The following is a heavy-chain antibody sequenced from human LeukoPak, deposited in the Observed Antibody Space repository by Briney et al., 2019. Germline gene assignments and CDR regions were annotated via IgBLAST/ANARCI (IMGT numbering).Heavy chain of an antibody. J-gene: IGHJ3*02. D-gene: IGHD3-16*02. CDR3: VSGNDPDYVWGTYRLDVFDI. CDR1: GYTFRDYS. Sequence: SLRLSCSASGYTFRDYSVKWVRQAPGKGLEWVSSIISSGTYIYYADSVKGRFTITRDNAKNSLFLQMNNVRAEDTAVYYCVSGNDPDYVWGTYRLDVFDIWGEGTMVIVSS. CDR2: IISSGTYI. V-gene: IGHV3-21*01.